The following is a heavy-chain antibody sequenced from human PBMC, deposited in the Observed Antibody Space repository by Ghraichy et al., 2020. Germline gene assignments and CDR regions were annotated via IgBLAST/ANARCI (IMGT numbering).Heavy chain of an antibody. CDR3: ARAFIVVVVAATTGLWFDP. CDR2: INHSGST. D-gene: IGHD2-15*01. Sequence: ETLSLTCAVYGGSFSGYYWSWIRQPPGKGLEWIGEINHSGSTNYNPSLKSRVTISVDTSKNQFSLKLSSVTAADTAVYYCARAFIVVVVAATTGLWFDPWGQGTLVTVSS. J-gene: IGHJ5*02. V-gene: IGHV4-34*01. CDR1: GGSFSGYY.